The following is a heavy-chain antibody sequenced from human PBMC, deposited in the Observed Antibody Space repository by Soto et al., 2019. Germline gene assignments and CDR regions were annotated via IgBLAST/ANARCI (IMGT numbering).Heavy chain of an antibody. J-gene: IGHJ1*01. Sequence: PGGSLRLSCAASGFTFGDYHMTWIRQAPGRGLEWVSYISDSASAKYYADSVKGRFTISRDNAENSLFLQMNSLRAEDTAVYYCARGGPRYFIHWGQGTLVTVSS. D-gene: IGHD1-1*01. V-gene: IGHV3-11*01. CDR2: ISDSASAK. CDR1: GFTFGDYH. CDR3: ARGGPRYFIH.